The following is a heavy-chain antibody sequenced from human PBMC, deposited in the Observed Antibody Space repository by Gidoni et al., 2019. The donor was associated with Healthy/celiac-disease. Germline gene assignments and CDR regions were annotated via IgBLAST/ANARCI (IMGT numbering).Heavy chain of an antibody. J-gene: IGHJ6*02. CDR2: ISSSSSYI. Sequence: EVQLVESGGGLVKPGGSLRLSCAASGFTFSSYSMNWVRQAPGKGLEWVSSISSSSSYIYYADSVKGRFTISRDNAKNSLYLQMNSLRAEDTAVCYCASRDILTGYPNGMDVWGQGTTVTVSS. CDR1: GFTFSSYS. V-gene: IGHV3-21*01. CDR3: ASRDILTGYPNGMDV. D-gene: IGHD3-9*01.